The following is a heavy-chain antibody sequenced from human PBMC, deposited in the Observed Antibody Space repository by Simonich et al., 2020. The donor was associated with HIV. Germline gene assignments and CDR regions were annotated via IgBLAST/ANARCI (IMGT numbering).Heavy chain of an antibody. J-gene: IGHJ4*02. Sequence: QLQLQESGPGLVKPSETLSLTCTVSGGSISSSSYYWGWIRQPPGKGLEWIGSIYYSESNYYNPSLKQRVTISEDTSKNQFSLRLSSVTATDTAVYYCARLTGTTPGGVDYWGQGTLVTVSS. CDR1: GGSISSSSYY. CDR3: ARLTGTTPGGVDY. CDR2: IYYSESN. V-gene: IGHV4-39*01. D-gene: IGHD1-20*01.